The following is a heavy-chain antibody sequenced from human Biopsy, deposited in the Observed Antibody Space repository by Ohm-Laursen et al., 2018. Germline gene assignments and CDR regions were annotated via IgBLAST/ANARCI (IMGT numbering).Heavy chain of an antibody. CDR2: IFYSANT. D-gene: IGHD5-12*01. Sequence: SDTLSLTCTVSGGSISSGGSYWSWIRHHPGKGLEWIGNIFYSANTYYNPSLKSRVTISVNTSKNQFSLKLSSVTAADTAVYYCARLGSGDYFPTFFDFWGQGALVTVSS. J-gene: IGHJ4*02. V-gene: IGHV4-31*03. CDR3: ARLGSGDYFPTFFDF. CDR1: GGSISSGGSY.